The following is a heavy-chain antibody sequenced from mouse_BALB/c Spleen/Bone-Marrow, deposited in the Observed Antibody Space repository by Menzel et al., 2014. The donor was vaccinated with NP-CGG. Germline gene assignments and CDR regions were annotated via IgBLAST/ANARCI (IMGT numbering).Heavy chain of an antibody. CDR2: IGPANGNT. J-gene: IGHJ4*01. D-gene: IGHD4-1*01. CDR1: GFNIKDTY. V-gene: IGHV14-3*02. Sequence: EVQVVESGAELVKPGASVKLSCTASGFNIKDTYMHWVKQRPEQGLEWIGRIGPANGNTKYDPKFQGKATITADTSSNTAYLQLSSLTSEDTAVYYCARWEYYAMDYWGQGTSATVSS. CDR3: ARWEYYAMDY.